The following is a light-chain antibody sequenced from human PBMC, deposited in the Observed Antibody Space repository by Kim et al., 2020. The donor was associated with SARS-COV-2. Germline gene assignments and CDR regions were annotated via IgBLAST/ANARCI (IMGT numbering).Light chain of an antibody. CDR2: DVS. Sequence: QSVLTQPASVSGSPGQSITISCTGTSSDVGTYNLVSWYQQHPGKAPKLMIYDVSKRPSGVSDRFSGSKSGNTASLTISGLQADDEADYYCCSYAGSSTYWVFGGGTQLTVL. CDR3: CSYAGSSTYWV. CDR1: SSDVGTYNL. J-gene: IGLJ3*02. V-gene: IGLV2-23*02.